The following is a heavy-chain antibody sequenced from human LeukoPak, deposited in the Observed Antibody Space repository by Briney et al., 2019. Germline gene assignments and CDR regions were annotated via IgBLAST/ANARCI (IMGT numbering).Heavy chain of an antibody. V-gene: IGHV3-30*02. CDR1: GFSFSNYG. CDR2: IRSDGSYK. D-gene: IGHD4-23*01. Sequence: GGSLRLSCAASGFSFSNYGMHWVRQAPGKGLEWVAFIRSDGSYKYVDSVKGRFTISRDNSKNTLYLQMNSLRAEDTAVYYCAKELLRSPTVVKPPFDYWGQGTLVTVSS. J-gene: IGHJ4*02. CDR3: AKELLRSPTVVKPPFDY.